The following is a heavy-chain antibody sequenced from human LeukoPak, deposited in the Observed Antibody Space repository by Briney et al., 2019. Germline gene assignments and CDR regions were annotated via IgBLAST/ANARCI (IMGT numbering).Heavy chain of an antibody. CDR3: AADRQEGGSGSYWFDP. Sequence: KPSETLSLTCTISGGSITTYYWSWIRQPAGKGLEWIGNVYYSGSTTYNPSLKTRVTISVDTSKNQFSLRLTSLTAADTALYYCAADRQEGGSGSYWFDPWGQGTLVTVSS. V-gene: IGHV4-59*01. CDR2: VYYSGST. J-gene: IGHJ5*02. CDR1: GGSITTYY. D-gene: IGHD3-10*01.